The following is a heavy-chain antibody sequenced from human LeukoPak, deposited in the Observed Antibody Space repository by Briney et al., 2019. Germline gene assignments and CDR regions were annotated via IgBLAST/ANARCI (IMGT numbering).Heavy chain of an antibody. Sequence: PSETLSLTCTVSGGSINNYYWSWIRQPPGKGLEWIGYIYYTGTTDYIPSLKSRITMSVDTSKNQFSLPFTSVTAADTAVYYCARHTDMATAPAIDYWGQGTLVTVSS. V-gene: IGHV4-59*08. CDR3: ARHTDMATAPAIDY. CDR1: GGSINNYY. D-gene: IGHD5-24*01. J-gene: IGHJ4*02. CDR2: IYYTGTT.